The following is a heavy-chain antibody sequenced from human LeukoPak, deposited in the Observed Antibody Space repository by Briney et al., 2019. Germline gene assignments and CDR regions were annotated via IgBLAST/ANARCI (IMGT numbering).Heavy chain of an antibody. Sequence: VASVKVSCKASGYTFTGYYIHWVRQAPGQRLEWMGWINPNTGGINYAQKFLGRVTMTRDTSISTAYMDLRSLRSDDTAIYYCARGSDFFSDYYNYGMDLWGQGTTVTVSS. CDR2: INPNTGGI. CDR1: GYTFTGYY. CDR3: ARGSDFFSDYYNYGMDL. V-gene: IGHV1-2*02. D-gene: IGHD3-10*01. J-gene: IGHJ6*02.